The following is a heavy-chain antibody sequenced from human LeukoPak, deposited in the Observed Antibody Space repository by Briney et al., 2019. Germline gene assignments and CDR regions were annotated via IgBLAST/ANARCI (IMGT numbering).Heavy chain of an antibody. Sequence: PGGSLRLSCAASGFTFSNYGMNWVRLAPGKGLEWVSGISGSGGGTYYADSVKGRFTISRDSSKNTLYLQMTSLRAEDTAIYYCAKSPSVTMVGLDVWGQGTTVTVSS. CDR2: ISGSGGGT. V-gene: IGHV3-23*01. J-gene: IGHJ6*02. D-gene: IGHD4-11*01. CDR3: AKSPSVTMVGLDV. CDR1: GFTFSNYG.